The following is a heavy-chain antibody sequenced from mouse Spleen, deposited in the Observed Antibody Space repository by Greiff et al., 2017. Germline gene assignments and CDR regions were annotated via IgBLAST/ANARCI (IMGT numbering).Heavy chain of an antibody. J-gene: IGHJ3*01. D-gene: IGHD2-4*01. CDR1: GYTFTSYT. CDR3: GRGDEYDGWFAY. CDR2: INPSSGYT. V-gene: IGHV1-4*01. Sequence: QVQLQQSGAELARPGASVKMSCKASGYTFTSYTMHWVKQRPGQGLEWIGYINPSSGYTKYNQKFKDKATLTADKSSSTAYMQLSSLTSEDSAVYYCGRGDEYDGWFAYWGQGTLVTVSA.